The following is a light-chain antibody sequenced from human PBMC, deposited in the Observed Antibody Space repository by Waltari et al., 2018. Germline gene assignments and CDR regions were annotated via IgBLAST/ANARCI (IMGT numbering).Light chain of an antibody. J-gene: IGLJ2*01. CDR3: SSYAVTATLL. CDR1: RGDVGGYDY. Sequence: QSVLTQPASVSGSPGQSITISCTGTRGDVGGYDYVSWYQQQPGKAPKLMIYDVKNRPSGVSNRFSGSKSGDTAPLTISGLQAEDEADYYCSSYAVTATLLFGGGTTLTVL. CDR2: DVK. V-gene: IGLV2-14*03.